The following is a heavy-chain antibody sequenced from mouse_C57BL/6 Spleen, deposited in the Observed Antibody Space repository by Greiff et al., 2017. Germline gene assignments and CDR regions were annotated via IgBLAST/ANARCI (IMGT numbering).Heavy chain of an antibody. Sequence: DVHLVESGGGLVKPGGSLKLSCAASGFTFSDYGMHWVRQAPEKGLEWVAYISSGSSTIYYADTVKGRFTISRDNAKNTLFLQMTSLRSEDTAMYYCARHDCYYFFFDYWGQGTTLTVSS. CDR3: ARHDCYYFFFDY. V-gene: IGHV5-17*01. CDR2: ISSGSSTI. J-gene: IGHJ2*01. D-gene: IGHD2-3*01. CDR1: GFTFSDYG.